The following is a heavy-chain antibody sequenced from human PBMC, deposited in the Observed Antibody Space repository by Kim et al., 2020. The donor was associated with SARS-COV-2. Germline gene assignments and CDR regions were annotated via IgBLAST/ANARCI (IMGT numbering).Heavy chain of an antibody. D-gene: IGHD7-27*01. J-gene: IGHJ5*02. CDR3: AREIRSWGGSWFDP. CDR2: IYHSGST. V-gene: IGHV4-30-2*01. Sequence: SETLSLTCAVSGGSISSGGYSWSWIRQPPGKGLEWIGYIYHSGSTYYNPSLKSRVTISVDRSKNQFSLKLSSVTAADTAVYYCAREIRSWGGSWFDPWGQGTLVTVSS. CDR1: GGSISSGGYS.